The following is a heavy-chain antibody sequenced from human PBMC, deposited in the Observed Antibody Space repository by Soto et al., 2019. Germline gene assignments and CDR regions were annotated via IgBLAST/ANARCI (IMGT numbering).Heavy chain of an antibody. D-gene: IGHD2-2*01. CDR3: ARGGVVPAAIIDYYGMDV. CDR2: IIPIFGTA. Sequence: QVQLVQSGAEVKKPGASVKVSCKASGYTFTGYYMHWVRQAPGQGLEWMGGIIPIFGTANYAQKFQGRVTITADESTSTAYMELSSLRSEDTAVYYCARGGVVPAAIIDYYGMDVWGQGTTVTVSS. V-gene: IGHV1-69*01. CDR1: GYTFTGYY. J-gene: IGHJ6*02.